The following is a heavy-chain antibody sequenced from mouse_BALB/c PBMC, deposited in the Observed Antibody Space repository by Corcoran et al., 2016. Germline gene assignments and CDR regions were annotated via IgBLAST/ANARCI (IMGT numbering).Heavy chain of an antibody. J-gene: IGHJ2*01. D-gene: IGHD1-1*01. V-gene: IGHV3-6*02. Sequence: DVQLQESGPGLVKPSQSLSLTCSVTGYSITSGYYWNWIRQFPGNKLEWMGYISYDGSNNYNPSLKNRISITRDTSKNQFFLKLNSVTTEDTATYYWAREGISRDYGGQGTTLTVSS. CDR3: AREGISRDY. CDR2: ISYDGSN. CDR1: GYSITSGYY.